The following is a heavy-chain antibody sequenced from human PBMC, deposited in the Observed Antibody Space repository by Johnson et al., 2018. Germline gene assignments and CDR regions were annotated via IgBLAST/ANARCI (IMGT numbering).Heavy chain of an antibody. V-gene: IGHV3-7*01. CDR1: GFTFSSYA. J-gene: IGHJ6*02. CDR2: IKQDGSEK. Sequence: VQLVESGGGLVQPGGSLRLSCAASGFTFSSYAMSWVRQAPGKGLEWVANIKQDGSEKYYVDSVKGRFTISRDNAKNSLYLQMNSLRAEDMAVYYCGRAMDVWGQGTTVTVSS. CDR3: GRAMDV.